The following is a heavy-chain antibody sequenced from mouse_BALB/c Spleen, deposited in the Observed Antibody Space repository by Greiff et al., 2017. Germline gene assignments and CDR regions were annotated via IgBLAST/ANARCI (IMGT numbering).Heavy chain of an antibody. D-gene: IGHD3-3*01. CDR1: GYTFTSYV. CDR2: INPYNDGT. Sequence: EVQLQQSGTVLARPGASVKMSCKASGYTFTSYVMHWVKQKPGQGLEWIGYINPYNDGTKYNEKFKGKATLTSDKSSSTAYMELSSLTSEDSAVYYCARRGLYYFDYWGQGTTLTVSS. CDR3: ARRGLYYFDY. J-gene: IGHJ2*01. V-gene: IGHV1-14*01.